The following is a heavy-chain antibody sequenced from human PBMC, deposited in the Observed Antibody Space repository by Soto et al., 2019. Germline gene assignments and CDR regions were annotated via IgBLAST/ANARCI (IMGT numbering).Heavy chain of an antibody. CDR2: INTYSGDT. Sequence: ASLKVYWKTAGYGYTGYFMHWVRKTPGQGLEWMGWINTYSGDTNFAQKFQGRITMTRDTSITTAYMEVSRLRSDDTAVYYCAKNLLVTTPDGFDIWGQGTMVSVSS. V-gene: IGHV1-2*02. D-gene: IGHD1-1*01. CDR3: AKNLLVTTPDGFDI. J-gene: IGHJ3*02. CDR1: GYGYTGYF.